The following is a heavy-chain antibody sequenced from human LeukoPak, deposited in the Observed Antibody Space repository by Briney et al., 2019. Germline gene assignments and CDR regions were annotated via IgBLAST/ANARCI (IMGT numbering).Heavy chain of an antibody. V-gene: IGHV3-64*04. D-gene: IGHD2-15*01. J-gene: IGHJ4*02. CDR1: GFTFSSYA. Sequence: GSLRLSCSASGFTFSSYAMHWVRQAPGKGLEYVSAISSNGGSTYYADSVKGRFTISRDNSKNTLYLQMSRLRAEDTAMYYCAKDLRVVPYYLDYWGQGTLATVSS. CDR3: AKDLRVVPYYLDY. CDR2: ISSNGGST.